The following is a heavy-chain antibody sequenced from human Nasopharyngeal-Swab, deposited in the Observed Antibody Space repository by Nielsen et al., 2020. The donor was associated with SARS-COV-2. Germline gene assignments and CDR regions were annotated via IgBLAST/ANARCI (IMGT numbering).Heavy chain of an antibody. J-gene: IGHJ4*02. CDR3: ARGDYYDSSGYSQF. D-gene: IGHD3-22*01. V-gene: IGHV1-2*06. CDR2: INPNSGGT. CDR1: GYTFTGYY. Sequence: ASVKVSCKASGYTFTGYYMHWVRQAPGQGLEWMGRINPNSGGTNYAQKFQGRVTMTRDTSTSTVYMELSSLRSEDTAVYYCARGDYYDSSGYSQFWGQGTLVTVSS.